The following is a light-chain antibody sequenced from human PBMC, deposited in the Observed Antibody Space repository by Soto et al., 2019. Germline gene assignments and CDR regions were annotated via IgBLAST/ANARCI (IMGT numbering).Light chain of an antibody. CDR2: RNN. Sequence: QSVLTQPPSASGTPGQRVTISCSGSSSNIGSNYVYWYQQLPGTVPQLLTYRNNERPSGVPDRFSGSKSGLSASLAINGLRSEDVADYYCAAWDYSLSGVVFGGGTKLTVL. CDR1: SSNIGSNY. V-gene: IGLV1-47*01. CDR3: AAWDYSLSGVV. J-gene: IGLJ2*01.